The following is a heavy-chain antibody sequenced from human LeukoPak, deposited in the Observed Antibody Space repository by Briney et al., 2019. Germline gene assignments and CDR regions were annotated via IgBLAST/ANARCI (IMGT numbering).Heavy chain of an antibody. CDR3: ARDGYCSSTSCNDQLFPFDY. V-gene: IGHV1-46*01. Sequence: ASVKVSCKASGYTFTSYYMHWVRQAPGQGLEWMGIINPSGGRTSYAQKFQGRVTMTRDTSTSTVYMELSSLRSEDTAVYYCARDGYCSSTSCNDQLFPFDYWGQGTLVTVSS. J-gene: IGHJ4*02. CDR1: GYTFTSYY. D-gene: IGHD2-2*01. CDR2: INPSGGRT.